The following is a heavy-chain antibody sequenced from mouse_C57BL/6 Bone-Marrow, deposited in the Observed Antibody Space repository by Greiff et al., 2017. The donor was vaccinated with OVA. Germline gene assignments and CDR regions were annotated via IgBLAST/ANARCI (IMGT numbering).Heavy chain of an antibody. D-gene: IGHD1-1*01. CDR3: ARHGASYGSCAY. CDR2: ISSGGSYT. J-gene: IGHJ3*01. Sequence: EVQLVESGGDLVKPGGSLKLSCAASGFTFSSYGMYWVRQTPDKRLEWVATISSGGSYTYYPDSVKGRFTISRDNAKNTLYLQMSSLKSEDTAMYYCARHGASYGSCAYWGQGTLVTVSA. CDR1: GFTFSSYG. V-gene: IGHV5-6*01.